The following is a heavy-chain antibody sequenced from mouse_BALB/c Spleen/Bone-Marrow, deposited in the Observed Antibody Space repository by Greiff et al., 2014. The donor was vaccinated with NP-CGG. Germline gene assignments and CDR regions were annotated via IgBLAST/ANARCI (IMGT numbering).Heavy chain of an antibody. D-gene: IGHD1-2*01. CDR1: GYSFTGYT. CDR2: INPYNGGT. CDR3: ARGIYYGYKDFDY. Sequence: VQLQQSGPELAKPGASIKISCKASGYSFTGYTMNWVKQSHGKNLEWIGLINPYNGGTSYNQKFKGKATLTVDKSSSTAYMELLSLTSEDSAVYYCARGIYYGYKDFDYWGQGTTLTVSS. J-gene: IGHJ2*01. V-gene: IGHV1-18*01.